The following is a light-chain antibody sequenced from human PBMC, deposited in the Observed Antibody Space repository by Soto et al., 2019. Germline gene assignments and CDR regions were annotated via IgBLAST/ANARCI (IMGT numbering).Light chain of an antibody. CDR2: TTS. CDR1: ESINGF. CDR3: QQSFSMPFT. Sequence: DIQMTQSPSSLSASVGDRVTITCRASESINGFINWYQQKPGRAPKLLIYTTSSLQSGVPSRFSGSGSGPDFTLTISSLQPEDIATYYCQQSFSMPFTFGLGTKVDIK. V-gene: IGKV1-39*01. J-gene: IGKJ3*01.